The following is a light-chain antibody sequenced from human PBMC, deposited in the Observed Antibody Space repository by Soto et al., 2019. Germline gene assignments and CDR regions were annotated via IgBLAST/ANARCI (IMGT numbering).Light chain of an antibody. V-gene: IGKV2-28*01. CDR3: MQGLQTLPT. CDR2: LGS. J-gene: IGKJ5*01. CDR1: QSLLPSNVSTF. Sequence: DIVMTQSALSLTVTPGEPASISCRSSQSLLPSNVSTFLDWYLQKPGQSPQLLIYLGSSRSSGVPDRFSGSGSGTDFTLKIDRLEAEDVGTYYCMQGLQTLPTFGQGTRLEIK.